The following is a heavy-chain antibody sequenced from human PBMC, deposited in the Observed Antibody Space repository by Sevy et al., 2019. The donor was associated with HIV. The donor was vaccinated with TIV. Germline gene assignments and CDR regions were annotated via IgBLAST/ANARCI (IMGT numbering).Heavy chain of an antibody. J-gene: IGHJ5*02. CDR2: INPNSGGT. CDR1: GYTFTGYY. Sequence: ASVKVSCKASGYTFTGYYMHWVRQAPGQGLEWMGWINPNSGGTNYAQKFQGRVTMTRDTSISTAYMELSRLRSDDTAVYYCARVSSRLAGTHNWFDPWGQGTLVTVSS. D-gene: IGHD1-7*01. V-gene: IGHV1-2*02. CDR3: ARVSSRLAGTHNWFDP.